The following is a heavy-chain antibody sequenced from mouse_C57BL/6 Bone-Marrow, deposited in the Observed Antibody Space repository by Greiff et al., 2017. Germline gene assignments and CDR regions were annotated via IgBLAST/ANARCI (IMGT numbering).Heavy chain of an antibody. Sequence: EVQLQQSGPGLVKPSQSLSLTCSVTGYSITSGYYWNWIRQFPGNKLEWMGYISYDGSNNYNPSLKNRISITRDTSKNQFFLKLNSLTTEDTATYYCARRDYSNYVEDAMDYWGQGTSVTVSS. CDR2: ISYDGSN. CDR3: ARRDYSNYVEDAMDY. CDR1: GYSITSGYY. D-gene: IGHD2-5*01. V-gene: IGHV3-6*01. J-gene: IGHJ4*01.